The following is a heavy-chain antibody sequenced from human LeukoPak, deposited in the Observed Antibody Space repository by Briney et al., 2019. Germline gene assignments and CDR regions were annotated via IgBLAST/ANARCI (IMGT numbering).Heavy chain of an antibody. D-gene: IGHD2-21*01. CDR3: ARETQACGGDCYDY. CDR2: ITAGGTYI. J-gene: IGHJ4*02. Sequence: GGSLRLSCEASEFTFSSYEMNWVRQAPGKGLEWVSYITAGGTYIRYADSVRGRLTISRANAKNSLYPQMDSLKSEDTAVYYCARETQACGGDCYDYWGQGTQVTVSS. V-gene: IGHV3-48*03. CDR1: EFTFSSYE.